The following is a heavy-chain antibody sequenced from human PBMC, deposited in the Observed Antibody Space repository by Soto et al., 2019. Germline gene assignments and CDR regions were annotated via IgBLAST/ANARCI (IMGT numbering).Heavy chain of an antibody. Sequence: SETRSLTCTVSGSSINSSGYYWGWIRQPPGKGLEWIGSMFYGVSTYYNPSLKSRVTVSVDTSKNQFSLNLRSVTAADTAVYYCARLPSPHFVDYWGQGTLVTVSS. CDR3: ARLPSPHFVDY. V-gene: IGHV4-39*01. J-gene: IGHJ4*02. CDR1: GSSINSSGYY. CDR2: MFYGVST. D-gene: IGHD3-3*02.